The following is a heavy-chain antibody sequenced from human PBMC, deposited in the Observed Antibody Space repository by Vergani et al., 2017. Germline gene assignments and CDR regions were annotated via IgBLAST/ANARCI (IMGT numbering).Heavy chain of an antibody. D-gene: IGHD3-22*01. CDR1: GGTFSSYT. J-gene: IGHJ4*02. CDR3: ARVRGSSGYYRYFFDY. Sequence: QVQLVQSGAEVKKPGSSVKVSCKASGGTFSSYTISWVRQAPGQGLEWMGRIIPILGIANYAQKFQGRVTITADKSTSTAYMELRSLRSDDTAVYYCARVRGSSGYYRYFFDYWGQGTLVTVSS. V-gene: IGHV1-69*02. CDR2: IIPILGIA.